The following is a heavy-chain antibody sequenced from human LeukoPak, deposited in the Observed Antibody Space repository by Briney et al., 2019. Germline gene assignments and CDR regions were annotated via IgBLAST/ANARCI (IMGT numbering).Heavy chain of an antibody. D-gene: IGHD2-8*01. CDR2: ISSSSSYI. J-gene: IGHJ5*02. V-gene: IGHV3-21*01. Sequence: GGSLRLSCAASGFTFSNYWMSWVRQAPGKGLEWVSSISSSSSYIYYADSVKGRFTISRDNAKNSLYLQMNSLRAEDTAVYYCASNPWFDPWGQGTLVTVSS. CDR3: ASNPWFDP. CDR1: GFTFSNYW.